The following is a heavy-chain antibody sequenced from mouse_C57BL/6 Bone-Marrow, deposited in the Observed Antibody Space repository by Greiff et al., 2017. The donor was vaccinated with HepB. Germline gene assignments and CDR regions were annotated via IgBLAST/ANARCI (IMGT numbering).Heavy chain of an antibody. Sequence: EVKLVESGGGLVQPGGSLKLSCAASGFTFSDYYMYWVRPTPEKRLEWVAYISNGGGSTYYPDTVKGRFTISRDNAKNTLYLQMSSLKSEDTAMYYCARPKLGRGYYFDYWGQGTTLTVSS. CDR2: ISNGGGST. CDR1: GFTFSDYY. CDR3: ARPKLGRGYYFDY. V-gene: IGHV5-12*01. J-gene: IGHJ2*01. D-gene: IGHD4-1*01.